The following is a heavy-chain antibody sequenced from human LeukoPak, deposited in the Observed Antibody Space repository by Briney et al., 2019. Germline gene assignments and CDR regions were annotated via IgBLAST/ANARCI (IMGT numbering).Heavy chain of an antibody. V-gene: IGHV4-59*08. D-gene: IGHD6-13*01. J-gene: IGHJ6*02. CDR1: GGSISSFY. CDR2: IHYSGST. CDR3: ARNGAAAAYSDYYGMDV. Sequence: SETLSLTCTVSGGSISSFYWSWIRQPPGKGLEWIGYIHYSGSTNYNPSLKGRVTISVDTSKNQFSLKLSSVTAADTAVYYCARNGAAAAYSDYYGMDVWGQGTTVTVSS.